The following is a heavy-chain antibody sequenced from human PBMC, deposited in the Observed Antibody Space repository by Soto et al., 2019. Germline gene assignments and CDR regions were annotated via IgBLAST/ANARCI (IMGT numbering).Heavy chain of an antibody. J-gene: IGHJ4*02. V-gene: IGHV4-28*02. CDR1: GYSISSSNW. CDR2: IYYSGTT. CDR3: ARREIQGPIDY. D-gene: IGHD1-26*01. Sequence: QTLSLTCAVSGYSISSSNWWGWIRQPPGKGLEWIGYIYYSGTTYYNPSLKSRVTMSVDTSKNQFSLKLTSVTAVDTAVYYCARREIQGPIDYWGQGTLVTVSS.